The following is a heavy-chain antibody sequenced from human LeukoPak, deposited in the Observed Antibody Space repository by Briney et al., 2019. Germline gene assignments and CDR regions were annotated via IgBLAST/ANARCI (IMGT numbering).Heavy chain of an antibody. CDR1: GFXFSPYW. D-gene: IGHD2-21*01. Sequence: GGSLRLSCAASGFXFSPYWMHWVRQAPGKGLVWVSCIKSDGSSTSTSYADSVKGRFTISRDNAKSILYLQMNSLRAEDTAVYYCARDYSYAMDVWGQGTTVTVSS. CDR2: IKSDGSSTST. J-gene: IGHJ6*02. V-gene: IGHV3-74*01. CDR3: ARDYSYAMDV.